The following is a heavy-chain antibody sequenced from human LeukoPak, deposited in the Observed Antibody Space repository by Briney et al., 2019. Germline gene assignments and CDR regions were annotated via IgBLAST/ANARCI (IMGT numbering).Heavy chain of an antibody. D-gene: IGHD6-13*01. V-gene: IGHV4-34*01. Sequence: PSETLSLTCAVYGGSFSGYYWSWIRQPPGKGLEWIGEINHSGSTTYNPSLKSRVTISIDTSKNQFSLKLSPVTAADTAVYYCARADIAATGTPFDYWGQGTLVTVSS. CDR3: ARADIAATGTPFDY. J-gene: IGHJ4*02. CDR1: GGSFSGYY. CDR2: INHSGST.